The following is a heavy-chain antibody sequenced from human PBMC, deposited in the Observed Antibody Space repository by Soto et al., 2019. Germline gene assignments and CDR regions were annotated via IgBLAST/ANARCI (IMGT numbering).Heavy chain of an antibody. CDR2: ISAYNGNT. V-gene: IGHV1-18*01. D-gene: IGHD3-10*01. Sequence: GASVTVSCKTSGYAFTSYGISWVRQAPGQGLEWMGWISAYNGNTNYAQKLQGRVTMTTDTSTSTAYMELRSLRSDDTAVYYCARAPLLWFGELLSSAFDIWGQGTMVTVSS. J-gene: IGHJ3*02. CDR3: ARAPLLWFGELLSSAFDI. CDR1: GYAFTSYG.